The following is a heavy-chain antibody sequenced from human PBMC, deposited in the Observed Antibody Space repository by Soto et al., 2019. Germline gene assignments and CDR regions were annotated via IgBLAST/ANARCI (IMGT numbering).Heavy chain of an antibody. CDR1: GDSINSYY. Sequence: SETLSLTCTVSGDSINSYYWSWIRQPPGKGLEWIGYIYYTGRTTYNPSLKSRVTISIDTSKTQLFLQLSSVTAADTAIYYCARYDSSGYSLAFWGQGTLVTVSS. D-gene: IGHD3-22*01. J-gene: IGHJ4*02. CDR2: IYYTGRT. V-gene: IGHV4-59*01. CDR3: ARYDSSGYSLAF.